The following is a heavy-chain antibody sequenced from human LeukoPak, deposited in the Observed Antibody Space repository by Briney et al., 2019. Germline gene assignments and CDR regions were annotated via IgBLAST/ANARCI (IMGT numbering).Heavy chain of an antibody. CDR3: AGALVGALLHALDI. D-gene: IGHD1-26*01. J-gene: IGHJ3*02. CDR1: GFTFSTYA. V-gene: IGHV3-23*01. Sequence: GGSLRLSCAASGFTFSTYAVNWVRQAPGKGLQWVSAISGNDGSTYYADSVKGRFTISRDNSKNTLHLQMNSLRVEDTAVYFCAGALVGALLHALDIWGQGTMVTVSS. CDR2: ISGNDGST.